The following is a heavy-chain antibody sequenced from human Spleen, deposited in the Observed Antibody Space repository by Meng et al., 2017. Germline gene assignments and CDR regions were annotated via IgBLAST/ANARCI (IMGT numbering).Heavy chain of an antibody. V-gene: IGHV3-69-1*02. CDR2: ITASGAI. CDR3: VREGRDV. J-gene: IGHJ6*02. CDR1: GFTFSDYI. Sequence: GGSLRLSCAASGFTFSDYIMNWVRQAPGKGLEWVSSITASGAIYYAASMKGRITISRDNARNSLYLEMNSLRVDDTAVYYCVREGRDVWGQGTTVTVSS.